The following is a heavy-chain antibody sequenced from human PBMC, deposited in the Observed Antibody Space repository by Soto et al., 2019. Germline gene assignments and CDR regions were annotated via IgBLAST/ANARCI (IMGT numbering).Heavy chain of an antibody. CDR3: ARFYSGYGGGSWFDP. J-gene: IGHJ5*02. Sequence: SETLSLTCAVSGYSISSSNWWGWIRQPPGKGLEWIGYIYYSGSTYYNPSLKSRVTMSVDTSKNQFSLKLSSVTAVDTAVYYCARFYSGYGGGSWFDPWGQGTLVTVSS. D-gene: IGHD5-12*01. CDR2: IYYSGST. CDR1: GYSISSSNW. V-gene: IGHV4-28*01.